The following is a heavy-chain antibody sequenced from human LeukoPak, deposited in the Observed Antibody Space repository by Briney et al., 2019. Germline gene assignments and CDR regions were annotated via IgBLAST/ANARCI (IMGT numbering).Heavy chain of an antibody. CDR3: ARITMVRGDNDY. CDR2: INPNSGGT. D-gene: IGHD3-10*01. V-gene: IGHV1-2*02. CDR1: GYTFTGYY. J-gene: IGHJ4*02. Sequence: ASVKVSCKASGYTFTGYYMHWVRQAPGQGLEWMGWINPNSGGTNYAQKLQGRVTMTRDTSISTAYMELSRLRSDDTAVYYCARITMVRGDNDYWGQGTLVTVSS.